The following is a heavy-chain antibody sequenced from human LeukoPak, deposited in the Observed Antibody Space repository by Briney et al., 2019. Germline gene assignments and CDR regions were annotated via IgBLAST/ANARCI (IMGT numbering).Heavy chain of an antibody. CDR1: GFTFSFAA. D-gene: IGHD3-3*01. V-gene: IGHV3-23*01. CDR2: ISASGGST. CDR3: AKQYDFWSGPDY. J-gene: IGHJ4*02. Sequence: PGGSLRLSCAASGFTFSFAAMTWVRQGPGKGLEWVSLISASGGSTYYADSVKGRFTISRDNSKNTLYLQMNSLRVEDTAVYYCAKQYDFWSGPDYWGQGTLVTVSS.